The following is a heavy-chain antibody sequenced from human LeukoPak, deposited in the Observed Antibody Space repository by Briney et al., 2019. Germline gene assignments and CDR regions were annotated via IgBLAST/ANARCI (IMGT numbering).Heavy chain of an antibody. CDR3: ARVPLSTAPYYYFDY. CDR1: GGSFSGYY. CDR2: INHSGST. Sequence: SETLSLTCAVYGGSFSGYYWSWIRQPPGRGLEWIGEINHSGSTNYNPSLKSRVTMSVDTSKNQFSLKLSSVTAADTAVYYCARVPLSTAPYYYFDYWGQGTLVTVSS. V-gene: IGHV4-34*01. D-gene: IGHD5-18*01. J-gene: IGHJ4*02.